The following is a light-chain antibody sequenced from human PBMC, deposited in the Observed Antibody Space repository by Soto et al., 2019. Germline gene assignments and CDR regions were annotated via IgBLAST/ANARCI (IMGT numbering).Light chain of an antibody. V-gene: IGKV3-20*01. CDR3: QQYGSSLTWT. Sequence: EIVLTQSPGTLSLSPGERATLSCRASQSVSSSYLAWYQQKPGPAPRLLIYGASSSATGIPDRFSGSGSGKDFTLTNSRVESEDFGVYYCQQYGSSLTWTFGQGTKVDI. CDR1: QSVSSSY. J-gene: IGKJ1*01. CDR2: GAS.